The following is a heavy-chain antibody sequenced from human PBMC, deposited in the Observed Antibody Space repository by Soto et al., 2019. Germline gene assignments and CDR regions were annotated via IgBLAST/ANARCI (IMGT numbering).Heavy chain of an antibody. V-gene: IGHV1-69*01. CDR3: ARVFPDGWVEPGVVRGYLDT. CDR2: IXPIFGTI. CDR1: VEFXSNYX. J-gene: IGHJ4*02. D-gene: IGHD3-10*01. Sequence: QAQLVQSGXEXKEPGXSVKLSXKASVEFXSNYXISXVRQAPGQGLXWMGGIXPIFGTISNAEKFQGRVTITADESTNTVYMELRNLRSADTALYFCARVFPDGWVEPGVVRGYLDTWGRGTLVTVSS.